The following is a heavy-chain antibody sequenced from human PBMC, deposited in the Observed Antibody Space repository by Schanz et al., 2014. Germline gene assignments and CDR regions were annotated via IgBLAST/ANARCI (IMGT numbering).Heavy chain of an antibody. CDR1: GFTFSSYG. V-gene: IGHV3-33*06. CDR3: GKEPQKDYGGNPQTLDM. D-gene: IGHD4-17*01. J-gene: IGHJ3*02. CDR2: IWYDGNNK. Sequence: QVQLVESGGGVVQPGRSLRLSCAATGFTFSSYGMHWVRQAPGKGLDWVAVIWYDGNNKYYADSGKGRFTISSDNSKNTLHLQMNSLRAEDTALYYCGKEPQKDYGGNPQTLDMWCPGAMVTVSS.